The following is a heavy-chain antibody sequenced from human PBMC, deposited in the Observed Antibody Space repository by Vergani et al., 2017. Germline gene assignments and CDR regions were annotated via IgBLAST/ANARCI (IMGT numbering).Heavy chain of an antibody. V-gene: IGHV3-9*01. CDR1: GFTFDDYA. D-gene: IGHD7-27*01. Sequence: EVQLVESGGGLVQPGRSLRLSCAASGFTFDDYAMHWVRQAPGKGLEWVSGISWNSGSIGYADSVKGRFTISRDNAKNSLYLQMNSLRSEDTALYYCAKAGVGYYMDVWGKGTTVTVSS. CDR3: AKAGVGYYMDV. CDR2: ISWNSGSI. J-gene: IGHJ6*03.